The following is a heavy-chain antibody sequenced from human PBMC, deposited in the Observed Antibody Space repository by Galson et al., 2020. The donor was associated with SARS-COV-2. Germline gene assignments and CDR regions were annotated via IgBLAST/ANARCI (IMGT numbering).Heavy chain of an antibody. D-gene: IGHD3-10*01. Sequence: GGSLRLSCAASGLTVSSNHMSWVRQAPGKMQEWVSVLYRGGTTYYADSVKGRFIISRDSSKNTVYLQMNSLRVEDTAVYYCARDRAGDGFSPFDIWGQGTMVTVSS. CDR2: LYRGGTT. CDR1: GLTVSSNH. J-gene: IGHJ3*02. V-gene: IGHV3-66*01. CDR3: ARDRAGDGFSPFDI.